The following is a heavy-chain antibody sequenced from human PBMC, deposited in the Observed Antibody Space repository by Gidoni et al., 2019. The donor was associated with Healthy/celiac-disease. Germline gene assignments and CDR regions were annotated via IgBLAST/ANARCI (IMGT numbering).Heavy chain of an antibody. CDR1: GYTFTGYY. J-gene: IGHJ3*02. CDR2: INPNSGGT. V-gene: IGHV1-2*02. Sequence: QVQLVQSGAEVKKPGASVKVSCKASGYTFTGYYMHWVRQAPGQGLEWMGWINPNSGGTNDAQKFQGRVTMTRDTSISTAYMELSRLRSDDTAVYYCARDQDAYCSSTSCRDAFDIWGQGTMVTVSS. CDR3: ARDQDAYCSSTSCRDAFDI. D-gene: IGHD2-2*01.